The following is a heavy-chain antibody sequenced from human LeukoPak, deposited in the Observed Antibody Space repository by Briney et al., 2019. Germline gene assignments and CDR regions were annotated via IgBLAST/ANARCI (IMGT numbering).Heavy chain of an antibody. CDR1: GGTFSSYA. J-gene: IGHJ4*02. D-gene: IGHD4-17*01. Sequence: ASVKVSCKASGGTFSSYAISWVRQAPGQGLEWMGGIIPIFGTANYAQKFQGRVTITADESTSTAYMELSSLRSEDTAAYYCARHETTGSPFFDYWGQGTLVTVSS. CDR3: ARHETTGSPFFDY. V-gene: IGHV1-69*13. CDR2: IIPIFGTA.